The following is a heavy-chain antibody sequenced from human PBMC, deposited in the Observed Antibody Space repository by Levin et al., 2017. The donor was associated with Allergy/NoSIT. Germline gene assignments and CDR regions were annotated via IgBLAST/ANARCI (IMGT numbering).Heavy chain of an antibody. D-gene: IGHD1-26*01. CDR3: ARVPIIARAIDGGTDY. CDR2: ISSSSNT. CDR1: GFTFSDYY. Sequence: GESLKISCAASGFTFSDYYMSWIRQAPGKGLEWVSYISSSSNTNYADSVKGRFTISRDNAKNSLYLQMNSLRDEDTAVYYCARVPIIARAIDGGTDYWGQGTLVTVSS. V-gene: IGHV3-11*03. J-gene: IGHJ4*02.